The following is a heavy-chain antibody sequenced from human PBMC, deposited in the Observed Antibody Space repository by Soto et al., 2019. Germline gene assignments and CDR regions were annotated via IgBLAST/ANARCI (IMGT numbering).Heavy chain of an antibody. Sequence: GGSLRLSCAASGFTFSSYAMHWVRQAPGKGLEWVAVISYDGSNKYYADSVKGRFTISRDNSKNTLYLQMNSLRAEDTAVYYCAREPWELLRAFDIWGQGTMVTVSS. V-gene: IGHV3-30-3*01. CDR3: AREPWELLRAFDI. CDR1: GFTFSSYA. D-gene: IGHD1-26*01. J-gene: IGHJ3*02. CDR2: ISYDGSNK.